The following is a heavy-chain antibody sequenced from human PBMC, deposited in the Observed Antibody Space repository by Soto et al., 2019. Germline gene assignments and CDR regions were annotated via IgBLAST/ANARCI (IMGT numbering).Heavy chain of an antibody. J-gene: IGHJ4*02. CDR2: MNPNTGNT. Sequence: VQLVQSGAEVKKPGASVKVSCKASGYTFATYDFAWVRQATGQGLEWMGWMNPNTGNTGYAQAFRGRVTMTRNTSITTAYMELSSLRSEDTAVYFCARRKERSGPYYLDYWGQGTLVTVSS. CDR3: ARRKERSGPYYLDY. D-gene: IGHD6-25*01. CDR1: GYTFATYD. V-gene: IGHV1-8*01.